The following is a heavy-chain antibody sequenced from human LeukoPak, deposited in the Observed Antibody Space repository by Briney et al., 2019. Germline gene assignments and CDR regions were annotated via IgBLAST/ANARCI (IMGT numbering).Heavy chain of an antibody. V-gene: IGHV4-61*02. D-gene: IGHD7-27*01. CDR1: GGSISSGSYY. Sequence: SETLSLTCTVSGGSISSGSYYWSWIRQPAGKGLEWIGRIYTSGSTYYNPSLKSRVTISVDTSKTQFSLKLSSVTAADTAVYYCARARATELGTFPSLDYWGQGTLVTVSS. CDR3: ARARATELGTFPSLDY. CDR2: IYTSGST. J-gene: IGHJ4*02.